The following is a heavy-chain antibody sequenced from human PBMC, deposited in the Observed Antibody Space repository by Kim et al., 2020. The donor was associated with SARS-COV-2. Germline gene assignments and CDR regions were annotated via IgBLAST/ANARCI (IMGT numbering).Heavy chain of an antibody. CDR1: GFTFSSYG. V-gene: IGHV3-30*18. D-gene: IGHD3-9*01. J-gene: IGHJ6*02. CDR2: ISYDGSNK. CDR3: AKAAHYDILTGLLYYGMDV. Sequence: GGSLRLSCAASGFTFSSYGMHWVRQAPGKGLEWVAVISYDGSNKYYADSVKGRFTISRDNSKNTLYLQMNSLRAEDTAVYYCAKAAHYDILTGLLYYGMDVWGQGTTVTVSS.